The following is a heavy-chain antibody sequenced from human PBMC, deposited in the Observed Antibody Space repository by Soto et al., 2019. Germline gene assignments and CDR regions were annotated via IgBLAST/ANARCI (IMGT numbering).Heavy chain of an antibody. CDR3: AREIMVRGAPAHHFDY. CDR2: IYSGGST. Sequence: PGGSLRLSCAASGFTVSSNYMSWVRQAPGKGLEWVSVIYSGGSTYYADSVKGRFTISRDNSKNTLYLQMNSLRAEDTAVYYCAREIMVRGAPAHHFDYWDQGTLVTVSS. D-gene: IGHD3-10*01. J-gene: IGHJ4*02. CDR1: GFTVSSNY. V-gene: IGHV3-66*01.